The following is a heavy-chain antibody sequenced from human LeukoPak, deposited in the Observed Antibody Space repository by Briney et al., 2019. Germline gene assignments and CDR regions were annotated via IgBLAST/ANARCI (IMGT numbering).Heavy chain of an antibody. CDR2: FDPEDGET. Sequence: ASVKVSCKVSGYTLTELSRHWVRQAPGKGLEWMGGFDPEDGETIYAQKFQGRVTMTEDTSTDTAYMELSSLRSEDTAVYYCATGPDILTGYHFDYWGQGTLVTVSS. D-gene: IGHD3-9*01. V-gene: IGHV1-24*01. CDR1: GYTLTELS. CDR3: ATGPDILTGYHFDY. J-gene: IGHJ4*02.